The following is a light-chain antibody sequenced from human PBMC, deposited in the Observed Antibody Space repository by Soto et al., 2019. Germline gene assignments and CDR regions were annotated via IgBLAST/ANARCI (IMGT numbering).Light chain of an antibody. CDR1: SSDVGGYNF. Sequence: QSALTQPASVSGSPGQSITISCTGTSSDVGGYNFVSWYQQHPGKAPKLMIYDVSNRPSGVSTRFSGSESGNTASLTISGLQAEDEADYYCSSYTSSTTLVFGTGTKLTVL. J-gene: IGLJ1*01. CDR2: DVS. CDR3: SSYTSSTTLV. V-gene: IGLV2-14*01.